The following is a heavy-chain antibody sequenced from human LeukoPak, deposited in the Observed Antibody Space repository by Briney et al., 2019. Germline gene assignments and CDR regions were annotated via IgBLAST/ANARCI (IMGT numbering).Heavy chain of an antibody. CDR1: GYTFTSYD. V-gene: IGHV1-8*01. CDR3: ARGSSSSWWDNWFDP. CDR2: MNPNSGNT. Sequence: ASVKVSCKASGYTFTSYDINWVRQATGQGLEWMGWMNPNSGNTGYAQKFRGRVTMTRNTSISTAYMELSSLRSEDTAVYYCARGSSSSWWDNWFDPWGQGTLATVSS. D-gene: IGHD6-13*01. J-gene: IGHJ5*02.